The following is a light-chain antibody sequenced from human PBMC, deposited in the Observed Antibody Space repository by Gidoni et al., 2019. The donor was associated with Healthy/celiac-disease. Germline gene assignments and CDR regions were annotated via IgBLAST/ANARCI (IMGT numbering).Light chain of an antibody. CDR2: WAS. Sequence: DIVMTQSPDSLAVSRGERATINCKSSQRVLYSSNNQNYLAWYQQKPGQPPKLLIYWASTRESGVPDRFSGSGSGTDFTLTISSLQAEDVAVYYCQQYYSTPGTFGQGTKVEIK. J-gene: IGKJ1*01. CDR1: QRVLYSSNNQNY. CDR3: QQYYSTPGT. V-gene: IGKV4-1*01.